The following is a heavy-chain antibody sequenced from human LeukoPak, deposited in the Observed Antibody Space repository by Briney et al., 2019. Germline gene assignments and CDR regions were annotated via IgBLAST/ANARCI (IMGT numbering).Heavy chain of an antibody. D-gene: IGHD1-7*01. J-gene: IGHJ4*02. CDR1: GFSFSSYS. V-gene: IGHV3-21*01. Sequence: GGSLRLSCAASGFSFSSYSMNWVRQAPGKGLEWVSCISSSSSYIYYADSVKGRFTISRDNAKNSLYLQMNSLRVEDTAVYYCARAHNWKYGTFDYWGQGTLVTVSS. CDR3: ARAHNWKYGTFDY. CDR2: ISSSSSYI.